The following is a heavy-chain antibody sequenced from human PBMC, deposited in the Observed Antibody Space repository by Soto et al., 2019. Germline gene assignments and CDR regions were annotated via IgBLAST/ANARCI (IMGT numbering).Heavy chain of an antibody. CDR1: GGIFNSYA. V-gene: IGHV1-69*01. J-gene: IGHJ6*02. CDR2: IIPMFGTV. CDR3: VPLQPSTIVGRPGMDV. D-gene: IGHD4-4*01. Sequence: QVQLVQSGTEVKKPGSSVKVSCKASGGIFNSYAISWVRQAPGQGLEWMGGIIPMFGTVNYAQKFQGRVTRTADESTSTADMELRSLRSEDTAVYYCVPLQPSTIVGRPGMDVWGQGTTVTVSS.